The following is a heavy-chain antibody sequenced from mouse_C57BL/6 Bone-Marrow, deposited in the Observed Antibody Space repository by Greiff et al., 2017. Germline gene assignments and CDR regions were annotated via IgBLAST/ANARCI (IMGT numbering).Heavy chain of an antibody. Sequence: EVQLMESGGGLVKPGGSLKLSCAASGFTFSDYGMHWVRQAPEKGLEWVAYISSGSSTIYYADTVKGRFTISRDNANNTLFLQMTSLRSEDTAMYYCAITTVVATDAMDYWGQGTSVTVSS. CDR1: GFTFSDYG. CDR2: ISSGSSTI. J-gene: IGHJ4*01. V-gene: IGHV5-17*01. D-gene: IGHD1-1*01. CDR3: AITTVVATDAMDY.